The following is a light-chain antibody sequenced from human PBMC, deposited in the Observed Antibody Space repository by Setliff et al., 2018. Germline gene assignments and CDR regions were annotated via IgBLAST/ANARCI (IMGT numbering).Light chain of an antibody. Sequence: QSALAQPASVSGSPGQSITISCTGTSSDIGGYNSVSWYQQHPGKAPKLMIYDFDNRSSGVSNRFSGSKSGSTASLTISGLQADDEADYYCSSYTSTSTPVFGGGTKVTVL. CDR2: DFD. CDR1: SSDIGGYNS. V-gene: IGLV2-14*01. J-gene: IGLJ2*01. CDR3: SSYTSTSTPV.